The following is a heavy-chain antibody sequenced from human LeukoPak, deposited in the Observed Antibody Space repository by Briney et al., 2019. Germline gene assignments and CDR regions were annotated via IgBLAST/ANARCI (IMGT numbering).Heavy chain of an antibody. Sequence: PGGSLRLSCAASGFTFSSYAMHWVRQAPGKGLEWVAVISYDGRQNYYADSVKGRFTISRDNSKNTLYLQMNSLRDEDSAAYYCASRNPNSWGGPFDYWGQGTLVVVSA. D-gene: IGHD2-21*01. CDR3: ASRNPNSWGGPFDY. CDR2: ISYDGRQN. V-gene: IGHV3-30*04. J-gene: IGHJ4*02. CDR1: GFTFSSYA.